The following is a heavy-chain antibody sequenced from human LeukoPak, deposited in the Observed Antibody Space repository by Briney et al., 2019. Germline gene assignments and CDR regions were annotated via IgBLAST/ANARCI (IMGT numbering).Heavy chain of an antibody. CDR1: GGTFSSYA. CDR2: IIPIFGTA. V-gene: IGHV1-69*01. Sequence: SVNVSCKASGGTFSSYAISWVRQAPGQGLEWMGWIIPIFGTANYAQKFQGRITITADETTSTAYMELSSLRTEDTAVYYGARALGYCSSTSCYPDDYWGQGTLVTVSS. D-gene: IGHD2-2*01. CDR3: ARALGYCSSTSCYPDDY. J-gene: IGHJ4*02.